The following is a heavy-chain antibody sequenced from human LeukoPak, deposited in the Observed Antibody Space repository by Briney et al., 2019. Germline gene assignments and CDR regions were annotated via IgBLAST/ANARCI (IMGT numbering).Heavy chain of an antibody. V-gene: IGHV3-7*01. J-gene: IGHJ4*02. Sequence: GGPVSLLCGPCGLPFSIYRVLGVRQSTAGAGVGVAYRRQDASEKYYVDSVKGRFTISRDNAKNSLYLQMNSLGDEDTAVYYCARVVDYGGYHADYWGQGTLVTVSS. CDR2: RRQDASEK. CDR3: ARVVDYGGYHADY. D-gene: IGHD4/OR15-4a*01. CDR1: GLPFSIYR.